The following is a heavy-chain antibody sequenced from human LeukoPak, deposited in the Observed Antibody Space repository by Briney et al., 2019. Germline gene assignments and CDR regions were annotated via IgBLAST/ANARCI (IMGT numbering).Heavy chain of an antibody. V-gene: IGHV3-53*01. J-gene: IGHJ4*02. Sequence: PGGSLRLSCAASGFIVNNNDMSWVRQAPGKGLEWVSVIYSGGSKYYADSVRGRFTISRDKSNNTLFLQMNSLRAEDTAVYYCAREDCSGGNCYGDFAYWGQGTLATVSS. CDR1: GFIVNNND. CDR2: IYSGGSK. CDR3: AREDCSGGNCYGDFAY. D-gene: IGHD2-15*01.